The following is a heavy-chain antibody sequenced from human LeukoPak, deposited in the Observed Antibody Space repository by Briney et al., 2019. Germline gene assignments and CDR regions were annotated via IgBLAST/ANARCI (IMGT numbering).Heavy chain of an antibody. V-gene: IGHV3-21*01. D-gene: IGHD5-18*01. Sequence: GGSLRLSCAASGFSFSSYGMHWVRQAPGKGLEWVSSISSSSSYIYYADSVKGRFTISRDNAKNSLYLQMNSLRAEDTAVYYCASSRGYSYGYRVDHFDYWGQGTLVTVSS. CDR1: GFSFSSYG. CDR2: ISSSSSYI. CDR3: ASSRGYSYGYRVDHFDY. J-gene: IGHJ4*02.